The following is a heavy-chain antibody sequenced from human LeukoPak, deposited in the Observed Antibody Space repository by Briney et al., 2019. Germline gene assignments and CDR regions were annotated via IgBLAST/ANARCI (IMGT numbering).Heavy chain of an antibody. J-gene: IGHJ4*02. Sequence: GGSLRLSCAASGFTFSTYSMNWVRQAPGKGLEWVSYIDTSSSTIYYADSVKGRFTISRDNAKNSLYLQMNSLRAEDTAVYYCAKRKPPAVAGYFDYWGQGTLVTVSS. D-gene: IGHD6-19*01. CDR1: GFTFSTYS. V-gene: IGHV3-48*01. CDR2: IDTSSSTI. CDR3: AKRKPPAVAGYFDY.